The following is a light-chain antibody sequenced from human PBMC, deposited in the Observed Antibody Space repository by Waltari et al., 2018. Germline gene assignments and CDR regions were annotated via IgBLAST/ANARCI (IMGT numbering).Light chain of an antibody. CDR3: AAWDDSLNGVV. CDR1: SYNIGINT. CDR2: STH. J-gene: IGLJ3*02. V-gene: IGLV1-44*01. Sequence: QSVLTQPPSASGTPGQRVTISCSGSSYNIGINTLNWYPQFPGSAPKPLIQSTHQRPSGVPDRCAGSKSGTSASLAISGLQSEDEADYYCAAWDDSLNGVVFGGGTKLTVL.